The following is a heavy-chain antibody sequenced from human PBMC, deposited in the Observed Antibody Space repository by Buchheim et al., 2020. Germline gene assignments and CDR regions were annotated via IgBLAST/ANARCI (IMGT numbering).Heavy chain of an antibody. Sequence: VQPEDSGGGLVQPGGSLRLSCAASGLKFSRYWRHWVGQSPGKGLEWISRISDVGRTKTYADSVKGRFRFSSDNTKNMVHLQMNSLKTEDTAMYYCTSSAYYYLGFPNWGQGSL. CDR3: TSSAYYYLGFPN. CDR1: GLKFSRYW. D-gene: IGHD3-22*01. CDR2: ISDVGRTK. J-gene: IGHJ4*02. V-gene: IGHV3-74*03.